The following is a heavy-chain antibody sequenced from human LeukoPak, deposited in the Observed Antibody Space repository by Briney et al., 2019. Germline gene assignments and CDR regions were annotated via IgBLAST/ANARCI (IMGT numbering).Heavy chain of an antibody. Sequence: PGGSLRLSCAASGFTFSDYYMTWIRQAPGKGLEWVSYISSSGSIIYYADSVKGRFIISRDNAKNSLYLQMNSLRAEDTAVYFCARVGYDSSGRFDYWGQGTLVSVSS. CDR3: ARVGYDSSGRFDY. CDR1: GFTFSDYY. J-gene: IGHJ4*02. CDR2: ISSSGSII. V-gene: IGHV3-11*04. D-gene: IGHD3-22*01.